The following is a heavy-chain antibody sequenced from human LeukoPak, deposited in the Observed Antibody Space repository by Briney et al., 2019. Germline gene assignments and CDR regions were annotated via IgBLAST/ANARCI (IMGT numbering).Heavy chain of an antibody. J-gene: IGHJ5*02. CDR3: ARPSGGSGRWGDNWFDP. CDR1: GYTFTGYY. Sequence: ASVKVSCKASGYTFTGYYMHWVRQAPGQGLEWVGWINLNSGGTNYAQKFQGRVTMTRDTSISTDYMELSSLRSDDTAVYYCARPSGGSGRWGDNWFDPWGQGTLVTVSS. CDR2: INLNSGGT. D-gene: IGHD3-10*01. V-gene: IGHV1-2*02.